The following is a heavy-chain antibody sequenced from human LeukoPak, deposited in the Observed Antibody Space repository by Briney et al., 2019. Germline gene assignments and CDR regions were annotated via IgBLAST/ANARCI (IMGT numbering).Heavy chain of an antibody. Sequence: ASVKVSCKASGYTFTGYYIHWVRQAPGQGLEWMGWINPNSGGTNYAQKFQGRVTITRDTSISTAYMELSRLRSDDTAVYYCARGEETVTTPYFAYWGQGTLVSVSS. D-gene: IGHD4-11*01. CDR2: INPNSGGT. CDR1: GYTFTGYY. V-gene: IGHV1-2*02. CDR3: ARGEETVTTPYFAY. J-gene: IGHJ4*02.